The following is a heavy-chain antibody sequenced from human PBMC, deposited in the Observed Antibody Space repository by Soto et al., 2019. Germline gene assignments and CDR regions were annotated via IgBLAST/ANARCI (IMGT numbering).Heavy chain of an antibody. Sequence: SVTLSLTCTVSGGSISSGAYYWSWIRQPPGKGLEWIGYIYYSGSTYYNPSLKSRVTISVDTSKNQFSLKLSSVTAADTAVYSCTTASYSSSGGGQRYYCGLDVWGQGTTVAVSS. CDR2: IYYSGST. J-gene: IGHJ6*02. D-gene: IGHD6-13*01. V-gene: IGHV4-30-4*01. CDR3: TTASYSSSGGGQRYYCGLDV. CDR1: GGSISSGAYY.